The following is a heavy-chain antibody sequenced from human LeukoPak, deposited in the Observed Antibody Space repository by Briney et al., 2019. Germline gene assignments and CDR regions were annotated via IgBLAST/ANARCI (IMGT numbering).Heavy chain of an antibody. D-gene: IGHD1-26*01. Sequence: GASVKVSCKASGGTFSSYAISWARQAPGQGLEWMGGIIPIFGTANYAQKFQGRVTITTDESTSTAYMELSSLRSEDTAVYYCASESGSYPGYFDYWGQGTLVTVSS. CDR3: ASESGSYPGYFDY. CDR1: GGTFSSYA. CDR2: IIPIFGTA. J-gene: IGHJ4*02. V-gene: IGHV1-69*05.